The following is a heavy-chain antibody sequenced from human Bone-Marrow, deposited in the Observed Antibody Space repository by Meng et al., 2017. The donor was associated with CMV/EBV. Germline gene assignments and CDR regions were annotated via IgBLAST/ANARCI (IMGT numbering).Heavy chain of an antibody. V-gene: IGHV1-69*04. CDR1: GGTFSSYT. J-gene: IGHJ6*02. CDR2: IIPILGIA. CDR3: AREAVVVPAYYYYYGMDV. Sequence: SVKVSCKASGGTFSSYTISWVLQAAGQGLEWMGRIIPILGIANYAQKFQGRVTITADKSTSTAYMELSSLRSEDTAVYYCAREAVVVPAYYYYYGMDVWGQGTTVTVSS. D-gene: IGHD2-2*01.